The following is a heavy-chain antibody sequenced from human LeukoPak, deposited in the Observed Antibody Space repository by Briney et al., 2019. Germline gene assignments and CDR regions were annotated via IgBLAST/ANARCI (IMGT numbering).Heavy chain of an antibody. V-gene: IGHV4-59*08. CDR2: IYYSGST. J-gene: IGHJ3*02. CDR3: ARHRIAAADDAFEI. D-gene: IGHD6-13*01. CDR1: GGSIRSYY. Sequence: SETLSLTCTVSGGSIRSYYWSWIRQPPGKGLEWIGYIYYSGSTNYNPSLKSRVTISVDTSKNLFSLKLNSVTAADTAVYYCARHRIAAADDAFEIWGQGTMVTVSS.